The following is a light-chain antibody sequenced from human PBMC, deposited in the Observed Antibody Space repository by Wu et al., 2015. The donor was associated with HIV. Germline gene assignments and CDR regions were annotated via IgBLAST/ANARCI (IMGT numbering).Light chain of an antibody. CDR1: QSISSW. CDR3: QQYGTLWT. J-gene: IGKJ1*01. V-gene: IGKV1-5*03. CDR2: KAS. Sequence: DIQMTQSPSTLSASVGDRVTITCRASQSISSWLAWYQQKPGKAPKLLIYKASSLESGVPSGFSGSGSGTEFTLTISSLQPDDFATYYCQQYGTLWTFGQGTRVEIK.